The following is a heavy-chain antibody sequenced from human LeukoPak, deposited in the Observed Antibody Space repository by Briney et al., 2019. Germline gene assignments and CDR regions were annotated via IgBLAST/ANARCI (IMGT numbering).Heavy chain of an antibody. Sequence: GGSLRLSCAASGFTFSNFAMSWGRQAPGKGLEWVSAISAGGSNTYYADSVKGRFTISRDNSKNTVFLQMNSLRAEDTAVYYCAKPGSSWYTTFDYWGQGTLVTVSS. CDR2: ISAGGSNT. CDR3: AKPGSSWYTTFDY. D-gene: IGHD6-13*01. J-gene: IGHJ4*02. CDR1: GFTFSNFA. V-gene: IGHV3-23*01.